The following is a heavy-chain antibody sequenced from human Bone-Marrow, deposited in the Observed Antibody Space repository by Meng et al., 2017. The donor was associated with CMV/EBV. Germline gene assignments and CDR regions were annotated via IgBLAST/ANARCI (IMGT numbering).Heavy chain of an antibody. CDR3: VTYYYDSSGYP. D-gene: IGHD3-22*01. V-gene: IGHV3-30*03. CDR2: ISYDGSNK. CDR1: GFAFCGYG. J-gene: IGHJ5*02. Sequence: LSCAASGFAFCGYGMHWVRQAPGQGLEWVAVISYDGSNKSYADSVKGRFTISRDNSKNTLYLQMNSLRAEDTAVYYCVTYYYDSSGYPPGQGTLVTVSS.